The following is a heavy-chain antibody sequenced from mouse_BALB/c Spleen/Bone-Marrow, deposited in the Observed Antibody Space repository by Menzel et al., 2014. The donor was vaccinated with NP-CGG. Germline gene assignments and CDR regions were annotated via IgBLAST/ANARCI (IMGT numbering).Heavy chain of an antibody. V-gene: IGHV2-9*02. CDR1: GFSLTSYG. D-gene: IGHD1-1*01. CDR3: ARGSYYEGAMDY. Sequence: VNVVESGPGLAAPSQSLSITCTVSGFSLTSYGVHWVRQPPGKVLEWLGVIWAGGRTNYNSALMSRLSISKDNSKSQVFLKMNSLQTDDTAMYYCARGSYYEGAMDYWGQGTSVTVSS. J-gene: IGHJ4*01. CDR2: IWAGGRT.